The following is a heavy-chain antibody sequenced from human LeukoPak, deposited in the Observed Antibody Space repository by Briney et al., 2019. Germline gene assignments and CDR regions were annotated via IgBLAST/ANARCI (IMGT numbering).Heavy chain of an antibody. CDR1: GFTFSTYW. D-gene: IGHD3-10*01. CDR2: IKEDESEK. CDR3: ARVRTTGSYYGMDV. V-gene: IGHV3-7*01. J-gene: IGHJ6*02. Sequence: GGSLRLSCAASGFTFSTYWMSWVRQAPGKGLEWVANIKEDESEKYYVDSVKDRFTISRDNAQNSLNLQMNSLRPEDTAMYYCARVRTTGSYYGMDVWGQGTTVTVSS.